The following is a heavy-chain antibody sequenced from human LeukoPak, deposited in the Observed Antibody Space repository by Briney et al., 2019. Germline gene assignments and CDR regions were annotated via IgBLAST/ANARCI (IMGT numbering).Heavy chain of an antibody. CDR2: ISGSGGST. Sequence: GGSLRLSCAASGFTFSSYAMSWVRQAPGKGLEWVSAISGSGGSTYYADSVKGRFTISRDNSKNTLYLQMNSLRAEDTAVYYCVAAYGERYYFDYWGQGTLVTVSS. D-gene: IGHD4-17*01. CDR1: GFTFSSYA. J-gene: IGHJ4*02. V-gene: IGHV3-23*01. CDR3: VAAYGERYYFDY.